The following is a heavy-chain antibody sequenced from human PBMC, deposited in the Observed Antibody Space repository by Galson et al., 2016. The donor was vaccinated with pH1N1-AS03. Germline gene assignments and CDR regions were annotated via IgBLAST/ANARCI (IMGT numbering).Heavy chain of an antibody. CDR3: ARDLRSDFGNSFLAGGQFGRY. CDR1: GYTFTNFG. D-gene: IGHD3-10*01. V-gene: IGHV1-18*01. CDR2: ISAYSGNT. J-gene: IGHJ4*02. Sequence: SVKVSCKASGYTFTNFGINWVRQAPGQGLEWLGWISAYSGNTDYAQSLQGRVSMTTDPSTSTAYMELTSLTSDDTAIYYCARDLRSDFGNSFLAGGQFGRYWGQGTLVTVSS.